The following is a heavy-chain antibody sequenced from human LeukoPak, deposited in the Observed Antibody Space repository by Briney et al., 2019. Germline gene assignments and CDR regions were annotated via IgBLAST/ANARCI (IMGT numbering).Heavy chain of an antibody. Sequence: PSETLSLTCAVYGGSFSGYYWSWIRQPPGKGLEWIGEINHSGSTNYNPSLKSRVTISVDTSKNQFSLKLSSVTAADTAVYYCAREGYVDDSSGHFDYWGQGTLVTVSS. CDR1: GGSFSGYY. D-gene: IGHD3-22*01. CDR2: INHSGST. CDR3: AREGYVDDSSGHFDY. V-gene: IGHV4-34*01. J-gene: IGHJ4*02.